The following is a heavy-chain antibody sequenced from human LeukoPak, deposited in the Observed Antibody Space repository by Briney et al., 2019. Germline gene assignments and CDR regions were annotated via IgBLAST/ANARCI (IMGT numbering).Heavy chain of an antibody. J-gene: IGHJ1*01. CDR3: ARDYGYGAYGPTYFQH. V-gene: IGHV1-18*01. CDR2: ISVYNGNTNT. Sequence: ASVKVSCKASGYTFSSYGINWVRQAPGQGLEWMGWISVYNGNTNTNYAQNRQGRVTMTTDTSTSTAYMELTSLTSDDTAVYYCARDYGYGAYGPTYFQHWGQGTLVTVSS. D-gene: IGHD5-12*01. CDR1: GYTFSSYG.